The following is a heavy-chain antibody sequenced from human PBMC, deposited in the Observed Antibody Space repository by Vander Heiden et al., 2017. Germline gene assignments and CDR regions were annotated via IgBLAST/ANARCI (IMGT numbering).Heavy chain of an antibody. CDR2: IIPIFGKA. V-gene: IGHV1-69*01. CDR3: AKESGPGYSYFVY. CDR1: GGTFSSYA. J-gene: IGHJ4*02. Sequence: QVQLVQSGAEVKKPGSSVKVSCKASGGTFSSYAISWVRQAPGQGLEWMGGIIPIFGKANYAQKVQGRVTITADESTSTAYMEMRRMRSEDTAVYYFAKESGPGYSYFVYWGQGTLVTVSS. D-gene: IGHD5-18*01.